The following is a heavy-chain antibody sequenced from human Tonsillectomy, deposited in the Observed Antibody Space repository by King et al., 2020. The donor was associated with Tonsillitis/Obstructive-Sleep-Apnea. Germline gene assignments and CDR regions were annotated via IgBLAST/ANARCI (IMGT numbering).Heavy chain of an antibody. D-gene: IGHD4-17*01. Sequence: VQLPQWGAGLLKPSETLSLTCAVSGGSFSGYYWSWIRQPPGKGLEWIGEINHSGSTNYNPSLKSRVTISVDTSKNQFSLKLSSVTAADTAVYYCARVWDYGDHWGQGTLVTVSS. CDR2: INHSGST. V-gene: IGHV4-34*01. CDR3: ARVWDYGDH. CDR1: GGSFSGYY. J-gene: IGHJ4*02.